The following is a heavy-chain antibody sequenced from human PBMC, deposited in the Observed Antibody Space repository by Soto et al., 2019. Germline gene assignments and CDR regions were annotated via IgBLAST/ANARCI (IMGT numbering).Heavy chain of an antibody. J-gene: IGHJ4*02. D-gene: IGHD1-1*01. Sequence: QVQLQESGPGLVKPSQTLSLTCTVSGGSISSGGTGSYWTWIRQLSGKGLEWIGYIYYTGNTYYNPSLKSRPTISIDTSENQFSLKLTSVTAADTPVYFCASGHDAYKVRYWGQGTLVTVSS. V-gene: IGHV4-31*03. CDR1: GGSISSGGTGSY. CDR2: IYYTGNT. CDR3: ASGHDAYKVRY.